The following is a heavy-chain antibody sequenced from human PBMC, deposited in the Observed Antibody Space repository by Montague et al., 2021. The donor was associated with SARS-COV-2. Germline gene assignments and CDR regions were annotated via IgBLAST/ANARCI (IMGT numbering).Heavy chain of an antibody. CDR2: ISSSGGGSTK. V-gene: IGHV3-48*03. CDR3: ARDRDWDDWCGMDV. D-gene: IGHD2-21*01. Sequence: SRRLSCAASGFIFSSYEMNWARQAPGKGLEWISYISSSGGGSTKHYTDSVKGRFTISRDNAKNSLYLQMNSLRVEDTAIYYCARDRDWDDWCGMDVWGQGTTVTVSS. J-gene: IGHJ6*02. CDR1: GFIFSSYE.